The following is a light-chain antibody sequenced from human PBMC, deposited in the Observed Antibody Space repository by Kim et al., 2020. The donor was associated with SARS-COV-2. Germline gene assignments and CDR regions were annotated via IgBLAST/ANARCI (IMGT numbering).Light chain of an antibody. CDR3: AAWDDSLSGRGV. J-gene: IGLJ3*02. CDR2: SNN. CDR1: SSNIGRNT. Sequence: QSVVTQPPSASGTPGQGVTISCSGSSSNIGRNTVNWYQQLPGTAPKLLIFSNNQRPSGVPDRFSGSKSGTSASLAISGLRSEDEADYYCAAWDDSLSGRGVFGGGTQLTVL. V-gene: IGLV1-44*01.